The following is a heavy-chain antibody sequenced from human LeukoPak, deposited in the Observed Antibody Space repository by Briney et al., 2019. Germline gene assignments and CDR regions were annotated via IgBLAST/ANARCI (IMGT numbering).Heavy chain of an antibody. Sequence: SETPTLTCAVSGGSISSGGYSWSWIRQPPGKGLEWIGYIYHSGSTYYNPSLKSRVTISVDRSKNQFSLKLSSVTAADTAVYYCARSKDGFNADYWGQGILVTVSS. CDR3: ARSKDGFNADY. CDR1: GGSISSGGYS. V-gene: IGHV4-30-2*01. D-gene: IGHD5-24*01. CDR2: IYHSGST. J-gene: IGHJ4*02.